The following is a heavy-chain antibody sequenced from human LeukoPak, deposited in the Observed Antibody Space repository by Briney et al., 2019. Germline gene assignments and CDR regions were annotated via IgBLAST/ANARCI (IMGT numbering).Heavy chain of an antibody. D-gene: IGHD1-1*01. CDR3: ARANPNWNPPDY. CDR2: VYHSGST. V-gene: IGHV4-59*08. Sequence: PSETLSLTCSVYSNSMTSYFWSWIRQPPGKGLEWIGYVYHSGSTSYNPSLKSRVSISEDTSKNQFSLKLSSVTAADTAVYYCARANPNWNPPDYWGQGILVTVSS. J-gene: IGHJ4*02. CDR1: SNSMTSYF.